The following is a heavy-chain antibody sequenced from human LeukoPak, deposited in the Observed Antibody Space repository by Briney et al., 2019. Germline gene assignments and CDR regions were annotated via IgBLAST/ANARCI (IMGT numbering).Heavy chain of an antibody. CDR1: GFTFSSYN. CDR3: ARSLPYSSSAHDAFDI. J-gene: IGHJ3*02. Sequence: SGGSLRLSCAASGFTFSSYNMNWVRQAPGKGLEWGSSIISSSSYIYYADSVKGRFTISRDNAKNSLYLQMNSLRAEDTAVYYCARSLPYSSSAHDAFDIWGQGTMVTVSS. D-gene: IGHD6-6*01. CDR2: IISSSSYI. V-gene: IGHV3-21*01.